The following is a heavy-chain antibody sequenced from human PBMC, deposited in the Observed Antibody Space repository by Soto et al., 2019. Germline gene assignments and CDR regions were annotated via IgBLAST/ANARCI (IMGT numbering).Heavy chain of an antibody. J-gene: IGHJ1*01. CDR3: AKVPRDCSGGSCYGGNFQL. CDR2: ISGSGNSA. V-gene: IGHV3-23*01. D-gene: IGHD2-15*01. Sequence: GGSLRLSCAASGFTFSSYAMSWVRQAPGKGLEWVSGISGSGNSAYYADSVKGRFTISRDNSKNTVYLQMSSLRVEDTAVYYCAKVPRDCSGGSCYGGNFQLWGQGTLVTVSS. CDR1: GFTFSSYA.